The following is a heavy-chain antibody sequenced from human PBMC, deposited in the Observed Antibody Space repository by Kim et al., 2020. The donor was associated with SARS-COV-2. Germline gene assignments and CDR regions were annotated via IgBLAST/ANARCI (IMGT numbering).Heavy chain of an antibody. CDR3: ARMGAP. Sequence: GSLRLSCAASGFSFSDYYMSWMRQAPGKWLEWVSYITRGSTYRDYAVSVKGRFTISRDDAQNSLYLQMNSLRAGDTAVYYCARMGAPWGQGTLVTVSS. CDR2: ITRGSTYR. V-gene: IGHV3-11*06. J-gene: IGHJ4*02. CDR1: GFSFSDYY.